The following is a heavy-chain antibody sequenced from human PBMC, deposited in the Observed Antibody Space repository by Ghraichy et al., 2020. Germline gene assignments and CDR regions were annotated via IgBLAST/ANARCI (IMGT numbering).Heavy chain of an antibody. CDR2: ISGSGGST. CDR3: AKMKGDDYYDSSGYYLGHLYFDY. Sequence: GGSLRLSCAAYGFTFSSYAMSWVRQAPGKGLEWVSAISGSGGSTYYADSVKGRFTISRDNSKNTLYLQMNSLRAEDTAVYYCAKMKGDDYYDSSGYYLGHLYFDYWGQGTLVTVSS. D-gene: IGHD3-22*01. V-gene: IGHV3-23*01. J-gene: IGHJ4*02. CDR1: GFTFSSYA.